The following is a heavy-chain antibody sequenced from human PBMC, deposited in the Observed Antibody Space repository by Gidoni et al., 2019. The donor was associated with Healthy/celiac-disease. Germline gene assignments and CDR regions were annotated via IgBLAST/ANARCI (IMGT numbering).Heavy chain of an antibody. V-gene: IGHV3-48*02. CDR3: ARDGYSSSWYNWFDP. CDR1: GFTFSRYS. Sequence: VQPVESGGGFVQAWGSLRLPFSASGFTFSRYSMNWVRQAPGKGLEWVSYISSSSSTIYYADSVKGRFTISRDNAKNSLYLQMNSLRDEDTAVYYCARDGYSSSWYNWFDPWGQGTLVTVSS. CDR2: ISSSSSTI. J-gene: IGHJ5*02. D-gene: IGHD6-13*01.